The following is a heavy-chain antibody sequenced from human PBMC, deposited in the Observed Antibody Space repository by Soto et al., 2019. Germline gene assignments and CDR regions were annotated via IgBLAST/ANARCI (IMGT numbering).Heavy chain of an antibody. D-gene: IGHD4-4*01. Sequence: QVQLVQSGAEVKKPGASVKVSCKASGYTFTSYAMHWVRHAPGQRLDWMGWLNAGNGNTKYSQKFQGRVTITRDTSASTAYMELSSLRAEDTAVYYCASSYSNYALIDYYYYGMDVWGQGTTVTVSS. CDR1: GYTFTSYA. CDR3: ASSYSNYALIDYYYYGMDV. CDR2: LNAGNGNT. J-gene: IGHJ6*02. V-gene: IGHV1-3*01.